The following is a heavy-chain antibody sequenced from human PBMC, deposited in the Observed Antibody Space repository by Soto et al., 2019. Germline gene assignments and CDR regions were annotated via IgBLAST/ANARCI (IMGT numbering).Heavy chain of an antibody. CDR3: ARDHQGVTAPTRHYYYYYGMDV. J-gene: IGHJ6*02. V-gene: IGHV3-23*01. CDR2: ISCSGGNT. Sequence: GGSMRLACAASRVTFYSYAVGGVRQAPGKGLEWVAAISCSGGNTYYADSVKGRFTISRDNSKNTLYLQMNSLRAEDTAVYYCARDHQGVTAPTRHYYYYYGMDVWGQGTTVTVSS. D-gene: IGHD2-21*02. CDR1: RVTFYSYA.